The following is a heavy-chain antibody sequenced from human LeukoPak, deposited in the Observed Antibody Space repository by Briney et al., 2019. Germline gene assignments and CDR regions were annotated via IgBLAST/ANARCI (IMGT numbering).Heavy chain of an antibody. CDR1: GFTFSDHY. D-gene: IGHD5-12*01. CDR2: TRNKANSYTT. CDR3: TTSRRGYSGYLFDY. J-gene: IGHJ4*02. V-gene: IGHV3-72*01. Sequence: GGSLRLSCAASGFTFSDHYMDWVRQAPGKGLEWVGRTRNKANSYTTEYAASVKGRFTISRDDSKNSLYLQMNSLKTEDTAVYYCTTSRRGYSGYLFDYWGQGTLVTVSS.